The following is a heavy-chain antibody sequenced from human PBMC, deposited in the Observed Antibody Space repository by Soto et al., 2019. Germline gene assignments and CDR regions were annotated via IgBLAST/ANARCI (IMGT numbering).Heavy chain of an antibody. CDR3: ATNYGDYGTPEGY. J-gene: IGHJ4*02. CDR1: GYSFTSYW. CDR2: IDPSDSYT. V-gene: IGHV5-10-1*01. Sequence: VESLKISCNGSGYSFTSYWISWVRQMTWKGLEWMGRIDPSDSYTNYSPSFQGHVTISADKSISTAYLQWSSLKASDTAMYYCATNYGDYGTPEGYWGQGTLVTVSS. D-gene: IGHD4-17*01.